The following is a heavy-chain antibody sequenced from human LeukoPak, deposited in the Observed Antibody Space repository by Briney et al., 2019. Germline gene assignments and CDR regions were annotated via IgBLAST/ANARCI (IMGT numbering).Heavy chain of an antibody. CDR3: ARAGGTMIVVAFDY. CDR2: INPSGGST. Sequence: ASVKVSCKASGYTFTSYYMHWVRQAPGQGLEWMGIINPSGGSTSYAQKFQGRVTMTGDMSTSTVYMELSSLISEDTAVYYCARAGGTMIVVAFDYWGQGTLVTVSS. CDR1: GYTFTSYY. D-gene: IGHD3-22*01. J-gene: IGHJ4*02. V-gene: IGHV1-46*01.